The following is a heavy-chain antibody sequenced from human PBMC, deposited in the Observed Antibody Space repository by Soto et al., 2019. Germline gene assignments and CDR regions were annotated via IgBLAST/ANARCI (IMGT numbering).Heavy chain of an antibody. V-gene: IGHV3-23*01. J-gene: IGHJ5*02. CDR1: GFTFSNYA. Sequence: GSLRLSCSASGFTFSNYAMSWVRQAPGKGLEWVSTISGSGSGTYYADSVQGRFTISRDNSKNTLCVQMNSLRAEDTAVYYCAKDPAGTGTTFDPWGQGTLVTVSS. CDR3: AKDPAGTGTTFDP. CDR2: ISGSGSGT. D-gene: IGHD1-7*01.